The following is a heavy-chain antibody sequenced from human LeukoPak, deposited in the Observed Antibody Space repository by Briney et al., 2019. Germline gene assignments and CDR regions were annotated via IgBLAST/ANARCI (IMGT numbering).Heavy chain of an antibody. V-gene: IGHV1-18*01. Sequence: ASVKVSCKASGYTFTSYGISWVRQAPGQGLEWMGWISAYNGNTNYAQKLQGRVTMTTDTSTSTAYMEPRSLRSDDTAVYYCARSSHGYSSGWLQFNFDYWGQGALVTVSS. D-gene: IGHD6-19*01. CDR2: ISAYNGNT. CDR1: GYTFTSYG. J-gene: IGHJ4*02. CDR3: ARSSHGYSSGWLQFNFDY.